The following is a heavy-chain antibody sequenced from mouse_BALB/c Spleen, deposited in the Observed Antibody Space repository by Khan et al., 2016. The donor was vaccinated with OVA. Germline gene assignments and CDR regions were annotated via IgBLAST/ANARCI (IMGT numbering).Heavy chain of an antibody. CDR3: ARENYYGYYFDY. Sequence: EVELVESGPGLVKPSQSLSLTCTVTGYSITSGYAWNWIRQFPGNKLEWMGYISYRGVTSYTPSLKSRISITRDTSKNQFFLQLNSVTTEDTATDYCARENYYGYYFDYWGQGTTLTVSS. V-gene: IGHV3-2*02. D-gene: IGHD1-1*01. CDR1: GYSITSGYA. CDR2: ISYRGVT. J-gene: IGHJ2*01.